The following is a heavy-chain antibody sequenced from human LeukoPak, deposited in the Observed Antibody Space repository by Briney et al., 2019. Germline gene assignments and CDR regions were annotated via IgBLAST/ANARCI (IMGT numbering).Heavy chain of an antibody. D-gene: IGHD4-17*01. Sequence: GGSLRLSCAASGFSFSDYYMSWVRQAPGKGLEWLSSISSSGNTIYSADSVKGRFTFSRDNAKNSLYLQMSSLRAEDTAVYYCARPRYGGNLYYFDYWGQGALVTVSS. CDR1: GFSFSDYY. J-gene: IGHJ4*02. V-gene: IGHV3-11*01. CDR2: ISSSGNTI. CDR3: ARPRYGGNLYYFDY.